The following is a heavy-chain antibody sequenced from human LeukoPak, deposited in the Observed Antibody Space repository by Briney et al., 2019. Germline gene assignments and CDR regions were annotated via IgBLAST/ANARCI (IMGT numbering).Heavy chain of an antibody. J-gene: IGHJ4*02. V-gene: IGHV3-23*01. D-gene: IGHD3-10*01. CDR2: ISGSGTGA. CDR1: GFTFSSYA. Sequence: GGSLRLSCAASGFTFSSYAMSWVRQAPGKGLEWVSAISGSGTGADYADSVKGRFTISRDNSKNTLHLQVNSLRVEDTAVYYCAKGLYHYFGSGSYTLEYWGQGIQVTVSS. CDR3: AKGLYHYFGSGSYTLEY.